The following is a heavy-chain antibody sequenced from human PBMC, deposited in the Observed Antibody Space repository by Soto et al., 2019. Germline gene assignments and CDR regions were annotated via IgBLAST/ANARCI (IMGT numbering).Heavy chain of an antibody. J-gene: IGHJ4*02. D-gene: IGHD6-19*01. Sequence: QLQLQESGPGLVKPSETLSLTCTVSGGSISSTSYYWVWIRQPPGKGLEWIGSFYYSGSTYYNPSLKSRVTISVDTSENQFSQKLSSVTAADTAVYYCARQVVDGTVAGAGSFDYWGQGTLVTVSS. CDR1: GGSISSTSYY. CDR3: ARQVVDGTVAGAGSFDY. CDR2: FYYSGST. V-gene: IGHV4-39*01.